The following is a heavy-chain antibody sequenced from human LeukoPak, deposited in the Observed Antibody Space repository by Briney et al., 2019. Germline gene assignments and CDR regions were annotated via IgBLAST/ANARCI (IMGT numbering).Heavy chain of an antibody. CDR1: GGSVSSGSYY. V-gene: IGHV4-30-4*08. CDR3: ARVVRAYWYFDL. Sequence: PSETLSLTCTVSGGSVSSGSYYWSWIRQPPGKGLEWIGYTYDSGTTYYTPSLKSRVTISLDTSKNQFSLKLSSVTAADTAVYYCARVVRAYWYFDLWGRGTLVTVSS. CDR2: TYDSGTT. J-gene: IGHJ2*01. D-gene: IGHD2-2*01.